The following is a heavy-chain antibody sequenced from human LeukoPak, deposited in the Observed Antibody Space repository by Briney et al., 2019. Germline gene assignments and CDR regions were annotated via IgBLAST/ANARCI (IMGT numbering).Heavy chain of an antibody. Sequence: SETLSLTCAVSGHSISSGNYWGCLRPPPGKGREGIRSLYNSGTSYYNPSLKSRVTISEDTSKNQFSLKLSSGPAADTAVYYCARDLVGATGWDVFDIWGQGTMVTVSS. J-gene: IGHJ3*02. CDR1: GHSISSGNY. CDR2: LYNSGTS. D-gene: IGHD1-26*01. CDR3: ARDLVGATGWDVFDI. V-gene: IGHV4-38-2*02.